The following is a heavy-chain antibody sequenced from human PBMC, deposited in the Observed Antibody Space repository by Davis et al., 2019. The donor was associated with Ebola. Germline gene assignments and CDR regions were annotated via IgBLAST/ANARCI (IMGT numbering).Heavy chain of an antibody. D-gene: IGHD4-23*01. CDR1: GYTFTSYG. CDR3: ARSRFGGGNVRGFGDY. J-gene: IGHJ4*02. V-gene: IGHV1-18*01. CDR2: ISAYNGNT. Sequence: ASVKVSCKASGYTFTSYGISWVRQAPGQGLEWMGWISAYNGNTNYAQKLQGRVTMTTDTSTSTAYMELRSLRSDDTAVYYCARSRFGGGNVRGFGDYWGQGTLVTVSS.